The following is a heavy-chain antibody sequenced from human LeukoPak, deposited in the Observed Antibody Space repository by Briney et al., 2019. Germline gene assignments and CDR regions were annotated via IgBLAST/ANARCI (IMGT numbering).Heavy chain of an antibody. D-gene: IGHD6-19*01. J-gene: IGHJ5*02. Sequence: SETLSLTCTVSGGSISSYYWSWIRQPPGKVLEWIGYIYTSVSTNYNPSLKSRVTRSVDTPNNQSSLKLSSVTAADTAVYYCARHGGSVGFDPWGQGTLVTVSS. CDR2: IYTSVST. CDR3: ARHGGSVGFDP. CDR1: GGSISSYY. V-gene: IGHV4-4*09.